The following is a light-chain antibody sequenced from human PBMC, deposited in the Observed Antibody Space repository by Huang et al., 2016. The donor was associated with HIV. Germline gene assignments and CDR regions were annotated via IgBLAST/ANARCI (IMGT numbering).Light chain of an antibody. CDR1: QSITTY. CDR3: QQSYNLPYT. Sequence: DIQMTQSPPSLSASLGDRVTITCRASQSITTYLNWYRHKPGEAPELLIHATSTLQKWDPSRFSGGGSGTDFTLTITNLQPEDVASYYCQQSYNLPYTFGRGTKVDI. CDR2: ATS. J-gene: IGKJ2*01. V-gene: IGKV1-39*01.